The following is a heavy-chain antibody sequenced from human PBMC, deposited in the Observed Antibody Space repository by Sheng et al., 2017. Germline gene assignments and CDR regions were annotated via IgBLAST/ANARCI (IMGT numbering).Heavy chain of an antibody. J-gene: IGHJ4*02. V-gene: IGHV4-34*01. D-gene: IGHD6-13*01. CDR2: INHSGST. Sequence: QLQLQQWGAGLLKPSETLSLTCAVYGGSFSGYYWSWIRQPPGKGLEWIGEINHSGSTNYNPSLKSRVTISVDTSKNQFSLKLSSVTAADTAVYYCARGSSWSGLGYWGQGTLVTVSS. CDR3: ARGSSWSGLGY. CDR1: GGSFSGYY.